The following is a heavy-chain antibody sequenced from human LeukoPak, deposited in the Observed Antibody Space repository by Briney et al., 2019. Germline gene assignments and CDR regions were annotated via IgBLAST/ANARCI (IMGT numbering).Heavy chain of an antibody. J-gene: IGHJ3*02. CDR2: IYYSGST. CDR3: AGGADYDYIWGSYRPSAFDI. V-gene: IGHV4-59*01. D-gene: IGHD3-16*02. CDR1: GGSISSYY. Sequence: SETLSLACTVSGGSISSYYWSWIRQPPGKGLEWIGYIYYSGSTNYNPSLKSRVTISVDTSKNQFSLKLSSVTAADTAVYYCAGGADYDYIWGSYRPSAFDIWGQGTMVTVSS.